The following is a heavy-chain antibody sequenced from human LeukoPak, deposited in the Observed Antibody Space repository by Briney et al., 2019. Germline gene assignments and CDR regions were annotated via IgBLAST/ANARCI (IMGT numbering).Heavy chain of an antibody. V-gene: IGHV3-7*04. Sequence: PGGSLRLSCAASGFTFSSYWMSWIRQAPGKGLEWVANIKQDGSEKYYVDSVKGRFTISRDSAKNSLYLQMNSLRADDSAVYYCARDHSYAFDIWGQGTMVTVSS. J-gene: IGHJ3*02. CDR2: IKQDGSEK. CDR3: ARDHSYAFDI. CDR1: GFTFSSYW.